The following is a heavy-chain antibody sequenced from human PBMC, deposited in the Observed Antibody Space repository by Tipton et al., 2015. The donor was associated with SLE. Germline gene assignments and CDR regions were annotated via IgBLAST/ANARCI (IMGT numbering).Heavy chain of an antibody. CDR3: AKGSGGSCSGVRCYPFDY. Sequence: LRLSCAASGFHFSNYAMNWVRQAPGERLEWVSNIIGSGDDTYYAASVKGRFTISRDNFKNTLYMQLNSLRADDTAGYYCAKGSGGSCSGVRCYPFDYWGQGTQVTVSS. D-gene: IGHD2-15*01. CDR2: IIGSGDDT. V-gene: IGHV3-23*01. J-gene: IGHJ4*02. CDR1: GFHFSNYA.